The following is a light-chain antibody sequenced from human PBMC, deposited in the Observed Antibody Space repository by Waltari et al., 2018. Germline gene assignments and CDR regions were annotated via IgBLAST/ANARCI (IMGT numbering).Light chain of an antibody. CDR2: DAS. CDR3: QQRYIGLT. J-gene: IGKJ4*01. Sequence: EIVLTQSPATLSLSPGDTATLSCRASQSVSTYLAWNQQKPGQAPSTLIYDASNRAAGIPARFSGSGSGTDFTLTISGLEPEDFAVYYCQQRYIGLTFGGGTKV. CDR1: QSVSTY. V-gene: IGKV3-11*01.